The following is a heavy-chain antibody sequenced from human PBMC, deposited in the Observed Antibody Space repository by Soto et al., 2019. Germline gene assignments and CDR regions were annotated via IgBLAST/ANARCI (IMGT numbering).Heavy chain of an antibody. Sequence: SETLSLTCAVSGGSISSGGYSWSWIRQPPGKGLEWIGYIYHSGSTYYNPSPKSRVTISVDRSKNQFSLKLSSVTAADTAVYYCARGGAVAAPRRGFDYWGQGTLVTVSS. CDR2: IYHSGST. CDR1: GGSISSGGYS. CDR3: ARGGAVAAPRRGFDY. V-gene: IGHV4-30-2*01. J-gene: IGHJ4*02. D-gene: IGHD6-19*01.